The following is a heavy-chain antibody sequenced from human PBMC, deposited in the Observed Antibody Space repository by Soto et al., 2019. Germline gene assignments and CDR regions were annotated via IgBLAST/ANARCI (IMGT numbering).Heavy chain of an antibody. Sequence: SVKVSCKASGGTVSSYAISCVLQAPGQGLEWMGGIIPIFGTANYAQKFQGRVTITADESTSTAYMELSSLRSEDTAVYYCARALQMVTTHAFDIWGQGTMVTVSS. CDR1: GGTVSSYA. CDR3: ARALQMVTTHAFDI. V-gene: IGHV1-69*13. J-gene: IGHJ3*02. CDR2: IIPIFGTA. D-gene: IGHD4-17*01.